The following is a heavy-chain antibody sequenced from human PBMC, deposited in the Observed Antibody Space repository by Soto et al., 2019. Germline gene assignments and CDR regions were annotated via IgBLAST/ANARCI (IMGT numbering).Heavy chain of an antibody. Sequence: QLQLVESGGGVVQPGGSLRLSCAASGFTVSTFAMHWVRQAPGKGLEWVALVSNDENKKDYADSVKGRFTISRDNSKNTLYLQMSSLRAEDTAMYYCARDGDTYGYFQADYWGQGNLVTVSS. CDR2: VSNDENKK. D-gene: IGHD5-18*01. CDR3: ARDGDTYGYFQADY. J-gene: IGHJ4*02. CDR1: GFTVSTFA. V-gene: IGHV3-30-3*01.